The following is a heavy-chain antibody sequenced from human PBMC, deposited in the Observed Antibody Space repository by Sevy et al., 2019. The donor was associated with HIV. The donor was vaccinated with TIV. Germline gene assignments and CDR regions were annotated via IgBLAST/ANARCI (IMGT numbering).Heavy chain of an antibody. V-gene: IGHV1-69*13. CDR3: ARGLDSSGYYPTGYFDY. J-gene: IGHJ4*02. CDR1: GGTFSSYA. Sequence: ASVKVSCKASGGTFSSYAISWVRQAPGQGLEWMGGIIPIFGTANYAQKFQGRVTITADESTSTAYMELSSLRSEDTAVSYCARGLDSSGYYPTGYFDYWGQGTLVTVSS. D-gene: IGHD3-22*01. CDR2: IIPIFGTA.